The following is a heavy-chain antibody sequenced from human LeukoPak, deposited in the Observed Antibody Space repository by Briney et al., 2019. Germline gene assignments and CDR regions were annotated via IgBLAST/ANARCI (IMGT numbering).Heavy chain of an antibody. CDR3: ARDRPRGYSSGCSDY. V-gene: IGHV3-21*01. CDR2: ISSSSSYI. D-gene: IGHD6-19*01. CDR1: GFTFSSYS. Sequence: PGGSLRLSCAASGFTFSSYSMNWVRQAPGKGLEWVSSISSSSSYIYYADSVKGRFTISRDNAKNSLYLQVNSLRAEDTAVYYCARDRPRGYSSGCSDYWGQGTLVTVSS. J-gene: IGHJ4*02.